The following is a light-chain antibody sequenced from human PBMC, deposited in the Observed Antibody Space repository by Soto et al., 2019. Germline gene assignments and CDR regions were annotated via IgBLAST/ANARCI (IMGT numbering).Light chain of an antibody. CDR2: DTS. CDR1: QSVSSSY. V-gene: IGKV3-20*01. CDR3: QHYGTSAL. Sequence: IVLTQSPGTLSLSPGERATLSCRASQSVSSSYLAWYQQKPGQAPRHLIYDTSDKATGIPDRFSASGSGTDFTLTISRLEPEDFAVYYCQHYGTSALFGPGTKVDIK. J-gene: IGKJ3*01.